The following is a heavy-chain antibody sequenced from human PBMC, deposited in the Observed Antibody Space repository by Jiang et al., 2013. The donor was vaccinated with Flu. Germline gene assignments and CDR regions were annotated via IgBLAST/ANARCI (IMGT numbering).Heavy chain of an antibody. CDR1: GGSISGDY. CDR3: AREGGNHNWFDP. D-gene: IGHD4-23*01. J-gene: IGHJ5*02. Sequence: LLKPSETLSLTCAVSGGSISGDYWSWIRQPAGKGLEWIGRIYSSGSTNYNPSLKSRVTMSVDTSKNQVSLKLTSVTAADTAVYYCAREGGNHNWFDPWGQGTLVTVSS. V-gene: IGHV4-4*07. CDR2: IYSSGST.